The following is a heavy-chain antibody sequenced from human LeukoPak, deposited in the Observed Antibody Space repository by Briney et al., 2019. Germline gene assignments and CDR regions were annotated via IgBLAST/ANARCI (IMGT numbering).Heavy chain of an antibody. CDR3: ATEDGVN. CDR2: INPSNSGT. CDR1: GGTFSSYT. J-gene: IGHJ4*02. D-gene: IGHD3-10*01. Sequence: ASVKVSCKASGGTFSSYTISLVRQAPGQGLEWMGRINPSNSGTNYAQKFQGRVTMTRDTSISTAYMELSRLRSDDTAVYYCATEDGVNRGQGTLVTVTS. V-gene: IGHV1-2*06.